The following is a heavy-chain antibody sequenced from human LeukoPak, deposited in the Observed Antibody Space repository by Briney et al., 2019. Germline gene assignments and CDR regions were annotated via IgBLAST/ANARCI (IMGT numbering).Heavy chain of an antibody. Sequence: GASVKVPCKASGYTFTGYYMHWVRQAPGQGLEWMGWINPNSGGTNYAQKFQGRVTMTRDTSTSTAYMELSRLRSDDTAVYYCARSPLWFGELYSDYWGQGTLVTVSS. CDR2: INPNSGGT. D-gene: IGHD3-10*01. CDR1: GYTFTGYY. J-gene: IGHJ4*02. V-gene: IGHV1-2*02. CDR3: ARSPLWFGELYSDY.